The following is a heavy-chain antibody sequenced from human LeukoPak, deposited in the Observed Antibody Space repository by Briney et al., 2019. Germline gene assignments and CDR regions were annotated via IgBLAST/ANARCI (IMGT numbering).Heavy chain of an antibody. CDR3: ARDRAWNYFDY. Sequence: GGSLRLSCAPSGFTFSRHGMHWVRQAPGKGLEWVAIISNDGSRKYYGHSVEGRFTISRDNSRNTLYLQMDSLRAEDTAVYYCARDRAWNYFDYWGQGTLVTVSS. J-gene: IGHJ4*02. CDR1: GFTFSRHG. V-gene: IGHV3-30*03. D-gene: IGHD3-3*01. CDR2: ISNDGSRK.